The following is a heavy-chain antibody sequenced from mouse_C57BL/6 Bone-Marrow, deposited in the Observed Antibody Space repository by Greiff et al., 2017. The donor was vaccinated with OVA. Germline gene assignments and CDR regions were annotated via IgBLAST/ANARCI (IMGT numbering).Heavy chain of an antibody. CDR3: GDFDY. V-gene: IGHV1-5*01. J-gene: IGHJ2*01. Sequence: VQLQQPGAELVKPGASVKLSCKASGYTFTSYWMHWVKQRPGQGLEWIGAIYPGNSDTSYNQKFKGKAKLTAVTSASTAYMELSSLTNEDSAVYYCGDFDYWGQGTTLTVSS. CDR1: GYTFTSYW. CDR2: IYPGNSDT.